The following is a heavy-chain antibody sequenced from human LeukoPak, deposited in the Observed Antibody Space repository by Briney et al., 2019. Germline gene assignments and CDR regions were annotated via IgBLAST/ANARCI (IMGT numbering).Heavy chain of an antibody. Sequence: PSETLSLTFTVPGGYISSYYWSWIRQPPGKGLGWIGHIYYNGSTYYNPSLKSRVTISVDTSNNHLSLKLTSMTAPDTSVYYCARGYYESSGYYGSFGYWGQGTLVTVSS. CDR3: ARGYYESSGYYGSFGY. J-gene: IGHJ4*02. CDR1: GGYISSYY. V-gene: IGHV4-59*12. D-gene: IGHD3-22*01. CDR2: IYYNGST.